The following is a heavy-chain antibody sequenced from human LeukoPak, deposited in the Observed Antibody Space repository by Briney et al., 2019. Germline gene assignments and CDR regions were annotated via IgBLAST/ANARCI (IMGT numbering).Heavy chain of an antibody. J-gene: IGHJ4*02. CDR1: AFTFSTYA. CDR3: AKDYTSGWYLNY. V-gene: IGHV3-23*01. CDR2: ISGSGTVT. D-gene: IGHD6-19*01. Sequence: GGSLRLSCAASAFTFSTYAMNWVRQAPGKGLEWVSSISGSGTVTYYAGSVKGRFTISRDNSKNTLFLQMNSLRAEDTAVYFCAKDYTSGWYLNYWGQGTLVTVSS.